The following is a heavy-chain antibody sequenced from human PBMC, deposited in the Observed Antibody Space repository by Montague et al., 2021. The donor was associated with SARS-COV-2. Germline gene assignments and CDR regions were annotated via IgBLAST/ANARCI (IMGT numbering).Heavy chain of an antibody. Sequence: TLSLTCTVSGGSISSGGYYWSWIRQHPGKGLEWIGYIYYSGSTYYNPSLKSRVTISVDTSKNQFSLKLSSVTAADTAVYYCARSPEPMIVLVITSLNWYFDLWVRGTLATVSS. CDR3: ARSPEPMIVLVITSLNWYFDL. V-gene: IGHV4-31*03. CDR2: IYYSGST. D-gene: IGHD3-22*01. J-gene: IGHJ2*01. CDR1: GGSISSGGYY.